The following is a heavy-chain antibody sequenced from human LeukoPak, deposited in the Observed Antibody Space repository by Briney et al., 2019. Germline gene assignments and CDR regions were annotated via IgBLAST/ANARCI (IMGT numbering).Heavy chain of an antibody. CDR3: AKDSERIAVRPEN. D-gene: IGHD6-6*01. J-gene: IGHJ4*02. Sequence: GRSLRLSCAASGFTFDDYAMHWVRQAPGKGLEWVSGISWNSGSISYADSVKGRFTISRDNAKNSLYLQMNSLRAEDTALYYCAKDSERIAVRPENWGQGTLATVSS. V-gene: IGHV3-9*01. CDR1: GFTFDDYA. CDR2: ISWNSGSI.